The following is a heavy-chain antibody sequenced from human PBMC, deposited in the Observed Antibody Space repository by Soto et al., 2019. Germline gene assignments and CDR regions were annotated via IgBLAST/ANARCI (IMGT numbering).Heavy chain of an antibody. Sequence: QVQLVQSGAEVKKPGASVKVSCKASGYTFTSYDINWVRQATGQGLEWMGWMNPNSGNTGYAQKFQGRVTMTRNTSISTAYMELSSLRSEDTAVYYCARVGYCSGGSCYSPWYLDLWGRGTLVTVSS. J-gene: IGHJ2*01. D-gene: IGHD2-15*01. CDR1: GYTFTSYD. CDR2: MNPNSGNT. V-gene: IGHV1-8*01. CDR3: ARVGYCSGGSCYSPWYLDL.